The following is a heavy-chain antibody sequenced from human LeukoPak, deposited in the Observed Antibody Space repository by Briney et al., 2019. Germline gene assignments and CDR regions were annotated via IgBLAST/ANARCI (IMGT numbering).Heavy chain of an antibody. CDR2: ISSGSSSM. J-gene: IGHJ5*02. CDR3: MREAPNFDP. V-gene: IGHV3-21*01. Sequence: GGSLRLSCAASGFTFSSYAMSWARQAPGKGLEWVSSISSGSSSMYYADSVKGRFTISRDNAKNSLYLQMNSLRAEDTAVYYCMREAPNFDPWGQGTLVTVSS. CDR1: GFTFSSYA.